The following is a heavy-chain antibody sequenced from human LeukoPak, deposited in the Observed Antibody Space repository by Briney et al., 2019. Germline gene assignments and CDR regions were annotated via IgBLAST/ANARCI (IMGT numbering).Heavy chain of an antibody. Sequence: ASVKVSCKASGLTFTNYGFTWVRQAPGQGLESMGWISAYDGNTNYAQTVRDRVTMTTDTSTSTAYMELRSLRSDDTAVYYCARDDKSSAYEPDYWGQGTLVTVSS. CDR3: ARDDKSSAYEPDY. CDR2: ISAYDGNT. J-gene: IGHJ4*02. CDR1: GLTFTNYG. V-gene: IGHV1-18*01. D-gene: IGHD5-12*01.